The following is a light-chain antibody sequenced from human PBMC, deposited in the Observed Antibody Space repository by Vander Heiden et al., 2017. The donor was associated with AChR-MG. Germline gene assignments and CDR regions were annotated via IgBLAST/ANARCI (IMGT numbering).Light chain of an antibody. CDR1: SSDVGDYNY. CDR2: EVT. Sequence: QSALTQPPSASGSPGQSVTISCTGTSSDVGDYNYVSWYQQNPGKAPKLMIYEVTKRPSGVPDRFSGSKSGNTASLTVSGLQADDEADYYCTSYGGSNNHVVFGGGTKLTVL. CDR3: TSYGGSNNHVV. V-gene: IGLV2-8*01. J-gene: IGLJ2*01.